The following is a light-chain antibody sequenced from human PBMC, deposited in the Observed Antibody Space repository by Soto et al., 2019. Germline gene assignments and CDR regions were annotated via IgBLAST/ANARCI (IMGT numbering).Light chain of an antibody. CDR3: HQFGSSGT. CDR1: QSVSNNY. CDR2: GAS. V-gene: IGKV3-20*01. J-gene: IGKJ1*01. Sequence: EIVLTQSPGTLSLSPGERATLSCRASQSVSNNYLAWYQQKPGQAPRLLIYGASNRATGTPDKFSGSGSGTYFTLTISRLEPEDFAVYYCHQFGSSGTFGQGTKEETK.